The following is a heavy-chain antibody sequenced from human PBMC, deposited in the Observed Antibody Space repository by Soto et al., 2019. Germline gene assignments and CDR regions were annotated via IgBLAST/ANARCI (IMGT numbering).Heavy chain of an antibody. CDR2: IKDDGTEK. CDR1: GFNFRNYW. CDR3: ARGHTYIIH. Sequence: EVQLVESGGGLVQPGGSLRLSCAASGFNFRNYWMKWVRQAPGKGLEWVANIKDDGTEKNYVDSVRGRFSISRDNAKYSLSLQMNSLTVEDTAVYYCARGHTYIIHWGQGTLVTVSS. V-gene: IGHV3-7*04. J-gene: IGHJ4*02. D-gene: IGHD3-10*01.